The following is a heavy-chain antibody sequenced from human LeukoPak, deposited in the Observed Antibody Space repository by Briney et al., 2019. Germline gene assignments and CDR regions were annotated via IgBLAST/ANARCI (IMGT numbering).Heavy chain of an antibody. J-gene: IGHJ4*02. CDR2: TYYRSKWYY. V-gene: IGHV6-1*01. CDR3: AGQGALGHIDS. Sequence: SQTLSLTRAISGDSVSSNSAAWYWIRQAPSRGLEWLGRTYYRSKWYYGYAESVKSRVTINPDTSKNHFSLQLNSVTPEDTAVYYCAGQGALGHIDSWGQGTLVTVSS. CDR1: GDSVSSNSAA.